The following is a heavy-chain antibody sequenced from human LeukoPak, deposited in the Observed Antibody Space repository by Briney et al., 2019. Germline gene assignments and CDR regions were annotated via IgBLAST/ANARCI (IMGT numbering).Heavy chain of an antibody. CDR3: ARVLARQFTSFSDSRPYSYYYMDV. CDR1: GDSISSTDSY. CDR2: IYYSGNT. D-gene: IGHD2-21*01. V-gene: IGHV4-39*07. J-gene: IGHJ6*03. Sequence: SETLSLTCTVFGDSISSTDSYWGWIRQPPGKALEWIATIYYSGNTYYNPSLKSRVTISIDTSKNQFSLKLSSLTAADTAVYYCARVLARQFTSFSDSRPYSYYYMDVWAKGTTVTVSS.